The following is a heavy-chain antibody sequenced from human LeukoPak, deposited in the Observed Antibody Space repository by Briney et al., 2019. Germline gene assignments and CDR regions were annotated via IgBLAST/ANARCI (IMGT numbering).Heavy chain of an antibody. D-gene: IGHD2-15*01. J-gene: IGHJ5*02. V-gene: IGHV2-5*01. Sequence: ESGPTLVKPTQTLTLTCTFSGFSLRTTGLGVGWIRQPPGKALEWLALIYWNDDKRYSPSLKSRLTITKDTSKNQVVLTVTNMDPVDTATYYCAHRRWTDLFDPWGQGTLVTVSS. CDR2: IYWNDDK. CDR1: GFSLRTTGLG. CDR3: AHRRWTDLFDP.